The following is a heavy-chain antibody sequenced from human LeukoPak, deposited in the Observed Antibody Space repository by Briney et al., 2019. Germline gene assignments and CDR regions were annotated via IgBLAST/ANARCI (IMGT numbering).Heavy chain of an antibody. CDR1: GYSFADYY. Sequence: ASVKVSCKASGYSFADYYIHWVRQAPGQGLEGMGRINPKSGGTDYAQNFQGRVTMTRDTSITTAYMELSSLRSDDTAVYYCAREVGATDNSFDYWGQGTLVTVSS. D-gene: IGHD1-26*01. J-gene: IGHJ4*02. CDR2: INPKSGGT. V-gene: IGHV1-2*06. CDR3: AREVGATDNSFDY.